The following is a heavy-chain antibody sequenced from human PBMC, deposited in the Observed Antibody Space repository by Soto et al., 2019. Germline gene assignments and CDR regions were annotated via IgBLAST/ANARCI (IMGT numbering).Heavy chain of an antibody. CDR2: INGRSNYI. CDR1: GFTFSTYG. CDR3: AREDGVVGSTSAFDY. V-gene: IGHV3-21*01. Sequence: LRLSCAASGFTFSTYGMHWVRQGPGKGLEWVSSINGRSNYIYYADSVKGRFTISRDNAKNSLYLQMNSLRTEDTAVYYCAREDGVVGSTSAFDYWGQGTLVTVSS. D-gene: IGHD1-26*01. J-gene: IGHJ4*02.